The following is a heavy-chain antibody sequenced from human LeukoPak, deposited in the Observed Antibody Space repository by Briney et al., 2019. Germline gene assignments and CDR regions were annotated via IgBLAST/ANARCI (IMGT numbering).Heavy chain of an antibody. CDR2: INHSGST. J-gene: IGHJ3*02. V-gene: IGHV4-34*09. CDR3: ARDKLVYYDSSPGAFDI. Sequence: SETLSLTCAVYGGSFSGYYWSWIRQPPGKGLEWIGEINHSGSTNYNPSLKSRVTISVDTSKNQFSLKLSSVTAADTAVYYCARDKLVYYDSSPGAFDIWGQGTMVTVSS. CDR1: GGSFSGYY. D-gene: IGHD3-22*01.